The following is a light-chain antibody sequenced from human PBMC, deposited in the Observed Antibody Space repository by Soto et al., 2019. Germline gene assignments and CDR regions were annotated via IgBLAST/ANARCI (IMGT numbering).Light chain of an antibody. CDR3: TSFTSSSTWV. CDR1: SSDVGGYNY. CDR2: EVS. J-gene: IGLJ3*02. Sequence: QSVLTQPASVSGSPGQSITISCTGTSSDVGGYNYVSWFQQHPGKAPKLEIYEVSNRPSGVSNRFSGSKSGYTASLTISELQAEDEADYYCTSFTSSSTWVFGGGTQLTVL. V-gene: IGLV2-14*03.